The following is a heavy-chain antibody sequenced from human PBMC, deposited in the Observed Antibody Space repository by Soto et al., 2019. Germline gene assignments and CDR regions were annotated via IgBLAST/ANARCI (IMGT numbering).Heavy chain of an antibody. J-gene: IGHJ6*02. V-gene: IGHV4-39*07. D-gene: IGHD1-1*01. Sequence: SETLSLTCTVSGGSISSGPYSWGWIRQPPGEGLEWIGTFHYSENTNYNPSLESRVAISVDTSKNQFSLKVTSVTAADTAFYFCAQNGPYSLAVWGQGTTVTVSS. CDR1: GGSISSGPYS. CDR2: FHYSENT. CDR3: AQNGPYSLAV.